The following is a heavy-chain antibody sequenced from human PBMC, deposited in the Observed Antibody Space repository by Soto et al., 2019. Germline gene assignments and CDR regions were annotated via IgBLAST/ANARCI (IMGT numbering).Heavy chain of an antibody. Sequence: QVQLVQSGAEVKKPGSSVKVSCKASGGTFSSYAISWVRQAHGQGLEWMGGIIPIFGTANYAQTFQGRVTITADESTSTAYMALSSLGSEDTAVYSCAKDPTDVRLGEFGCGQGTLVTVSS. V-gene: IGHV1-69*01. J-gene: IGHJ4*02. CDR1: GGTFSSYA. CDR2: IIPIFGTA. D-gene: IGHD3-16*01. CDR3: AKDPTDVRLGEFG.